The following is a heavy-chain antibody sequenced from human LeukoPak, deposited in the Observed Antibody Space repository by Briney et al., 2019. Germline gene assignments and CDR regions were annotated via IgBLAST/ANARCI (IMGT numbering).Heavy chain of an antibody. D-gene: IGHD3-22*01. J-gene: IGHJ4*02. V-gene: IGHV4-34*01. CDR3: ARRSWGYYDSSGYYSFDY. CDR2: INHSGST. CDR1: GGSFSGYY. Sequence: SETLSLTCAVYGGSFSGYYWSWIRQPPGKGLEWIGEINHSGSTNYNPSLKSRVTISVDTSKNQFSLKLSSVTAADTAVYYCARRSWGYYDSSGYYSFDYWGQGTLVTVSS.